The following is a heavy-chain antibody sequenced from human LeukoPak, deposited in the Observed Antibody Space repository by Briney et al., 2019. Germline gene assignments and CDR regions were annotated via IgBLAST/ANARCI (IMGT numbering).Heavy chain of an antibody. Sequence: PGGSLRLSCAASGFTVSNNYMSWVRQAPGKGLEWVSVIYSGGTTYYADSVKGRFTISRDNSKNTLYLQMISLGAEDTAVYYCARAPNNSDYSAGYWYFDLWGRGTLVAVSS. V-gene: IGHV3-53*01. CDR1: GFTVSNNY. CDR2: IYSGGTT. CDR3: ARAPNNSDYSAGYWYFDL. D-gene: IGHD3-22*01. J-gene: IGHJ2*01.